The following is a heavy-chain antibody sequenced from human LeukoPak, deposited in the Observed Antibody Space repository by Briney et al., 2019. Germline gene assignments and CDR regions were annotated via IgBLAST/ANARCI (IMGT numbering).Heavy chain of an antibody. J-gene: IGHJ4*02. CDR3: AMGQQQLEIDY. D-gene: IGHD6-13*01. CDR1: GYTFTGYY. V-gene: IGHV1-2*02. CDR2: INPNTGAT. Sequence: ASVKVSCKASGYTFTGYYIHWVRQAPGQGLEWMGWINPNTGATNFTQKFQGRVTMTRDTSISTAYMELSRLRSDDTAVYYCAMGQQQLEIDYWGQGTLVTVSS.